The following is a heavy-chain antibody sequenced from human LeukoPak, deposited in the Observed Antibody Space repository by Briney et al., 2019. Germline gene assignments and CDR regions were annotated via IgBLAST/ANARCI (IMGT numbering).Heavy chain of an antibody. J-gene: IGHJ4*02. CDR2: INPSGGST. CDR1: GYTFTSYY. D-gene: IGHD3-10*01. Sequence: ASVKVSCKASGYTFTSYYMHWVRQAPGQGLEWMGIINPSGGSTSYAQKFQGRVTMTRDTSTSTVYMELSSLRSEDTAVYYCAIRPYYGSGSYSELDYWGQGTLVTVSS. CDR3: AIRPYYGSGSYSELDY. V-gene: IGHV1-46*01.